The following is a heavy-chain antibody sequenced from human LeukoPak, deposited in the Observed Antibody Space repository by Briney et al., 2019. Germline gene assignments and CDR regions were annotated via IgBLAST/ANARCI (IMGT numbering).Heavy chain of an antibody. J-gene: IGHJ4*02. CDR2: IYYSGGA. Sequence: SETLSLTCTVSGDSLRKSTFYWVWIRQPPGKGLEWIGSIYYSGGADYNPSLQSRVTISVDTSKNEFSLKVRSVTAADTAVYFCARTHREGNCFSAIRYWGQGTPVTVSS. V-gene: IGHV4-39*07. CDR3: ARTHREGNCFSAIRY. CDR1: GDSLRKSTFY. D-gene: IGHD2-21*02.